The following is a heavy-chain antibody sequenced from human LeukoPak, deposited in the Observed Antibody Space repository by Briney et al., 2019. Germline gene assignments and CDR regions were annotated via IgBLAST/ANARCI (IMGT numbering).Heavy chain of an antibody. V-gene: IGHV4-59*08. CDR2: IYYSGST. J-gene: IGHJ2*01. Sequence: PSETLSLTCTVSGGSISSYYWSWIRQPPGKGLEWIGYIYYSGSTNYNPSLNSRVTISLDTSKNQFSLKMTSVTAADTAVYYCARNPPTIFGHFDLWGRGTLATVSS. D-gene: IGHD3-9*01. CDR3: ARNPPTIFGHFDL. CDR1: GGSISSYY.